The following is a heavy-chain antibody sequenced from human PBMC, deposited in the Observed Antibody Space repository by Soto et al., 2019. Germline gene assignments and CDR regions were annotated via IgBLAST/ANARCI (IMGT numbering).Heavy chain of an antibody. V-gene: IGHV1-46*01. Sequence: ASVKVSCKASGYTFTSYYMHWVRQAPGQGLEWMGIINPSGGSTSYAQKFQGRVTMTRDTSTSTVYMELSSLRSEDTAVYYCARGNPPRHDFWSGLLDYWGQGTLVTVSS. J-gene: IGHJ4*02. CDR1: GYTFTSYY. D-gene: IGHD3-3*01. CDR3: ARGNPPRHDFWSGLLDY. CDR2: INPSGGST.